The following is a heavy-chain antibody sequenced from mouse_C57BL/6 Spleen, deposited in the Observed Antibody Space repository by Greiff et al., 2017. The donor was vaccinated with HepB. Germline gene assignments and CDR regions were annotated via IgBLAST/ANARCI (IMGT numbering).Heavy chain of an antibody. V-gene: IGHV1-54*01. CDR2: INPGSGGT. Sequence: QVQLQQSGAELVRPGTSVKVSCKASGYAFTNYLIEWVKQRPGQGLEWIGVINPGSGGTNYNETFKGKATLTADKSSSTAYMQLSSLTSEDSAVYFCARSGSSSWFAYWGQGTLVTVSA. D-gene: IGHD1-1*01. CDR3: ARSGSSSWFAY. CDR1: GYAFTNYL. J-gene: IGHJ3*01.